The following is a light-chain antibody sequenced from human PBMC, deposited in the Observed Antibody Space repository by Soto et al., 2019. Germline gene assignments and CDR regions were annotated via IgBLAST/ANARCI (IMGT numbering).Light chain of an antibody. V-gene: IGKV3-20*01. Sequence: IVLMQSPGTLSLSPGASATPSGGASQSVSSSSLAWYQQKPGQAPRLLMYGASRRATGIPDRFSGSGSGTEFTLTISGLQADDFATYYCQQYDSYSGTFGQGTKVDIK. CDR3: QQYDSYSGT. J-gene: IGKJ1*01. CDR1: QSVSSSS. CDR2: GAS.